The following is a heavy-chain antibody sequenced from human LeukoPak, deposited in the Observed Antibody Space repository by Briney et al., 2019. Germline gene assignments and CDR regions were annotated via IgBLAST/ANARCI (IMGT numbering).Heavy chain of an antibody. V-gene: IGHV4-59*01. J-gene: IGHJ6*04. CDR3: ERERFYYYGMDV. Sequence: PSETLSLTCTVSGGSISSYYWSWIRQPPGKGLEWIGYIYYSGSTNYNPSLKSRVTISVDTSKNQFSLKLSSVTAADTAVYYWERERFYYYGMDVWGKGTTVTVSS. CDR1: GGSISSYY. CDR2: IYYSGST.